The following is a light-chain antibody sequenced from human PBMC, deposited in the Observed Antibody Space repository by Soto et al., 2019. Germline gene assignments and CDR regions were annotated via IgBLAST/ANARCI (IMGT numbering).Light chain of an antibody. CDR3: QQYGSSSYT. V-gene: IGKV3-20*01. CDR1: QSISSSY. J-gene: IGKJ2*01. CDR2: DAS. Sequence: EIVLTQSPGTLSLSPGERATLSCRASQSISSSYLAWYQQKPGQAPRLLIYDASSRATGIPDRFSGSGSGTDFTLTISRLEPEDFAVYYCQQYGSSSYTFGQGTKLEI.